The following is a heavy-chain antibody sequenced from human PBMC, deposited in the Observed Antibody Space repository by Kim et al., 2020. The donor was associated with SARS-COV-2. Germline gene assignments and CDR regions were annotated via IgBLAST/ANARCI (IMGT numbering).Heavy chain of an antibody. Sequence: SLKDRFTISRHNAENSVYLEMNSLRAEDKAVYYCARGAMGARSWHYFDSWGQGTLVTVAS. V-gene: IGHV3-11*05. CDR3: ARGAMGARSWHYFDS. D-gene: IGHD6-13*01. J-gene: IGHJ4*02.